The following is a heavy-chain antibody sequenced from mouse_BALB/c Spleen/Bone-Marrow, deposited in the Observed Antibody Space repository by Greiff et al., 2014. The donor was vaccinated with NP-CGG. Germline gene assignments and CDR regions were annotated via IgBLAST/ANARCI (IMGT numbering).Heavy chain of an antibody. J-gene: IGHJ4*01. CDR3: ARARSTMITTGAMDY. V-gene: IGHV5-17*02. CDR1: GFTFSRSG. D-gene: IGHD2-4*01. Sequence: EVKLVESGGGLVQPGGSRKLSCAASGFTFSRSGMHWVRQAPEKGLEWVAYISSGSSTIYYADTMKGRFTTSRDNSKNTLFLQMTSLRSEDTAMYYCARARSTMITTGAMDYWGQGTSVTVSS. CDR2: ISSGSSTI.